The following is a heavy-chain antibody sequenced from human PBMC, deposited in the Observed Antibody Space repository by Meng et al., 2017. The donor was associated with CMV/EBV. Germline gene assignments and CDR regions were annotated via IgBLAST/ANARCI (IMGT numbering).Heavy chain of an antibody. Sequence: SETLSLTCTVSGGSISSYYWSWNRQPPGKGLEWIGYIYYSGSTNYNPSLKSRVTISVDTSKNQFSLKLSSVTAADTAVYYCARDLPGGWFDPWGQGTLVTVSS. CDR3: ARDLPGGWFDP. D-gene: IGHD1-14*01. J-gene: IGHJ5*02. CDR1: GGSISSYY. V-gene: IGHV4-59*01. CDR2: IYYSGST.